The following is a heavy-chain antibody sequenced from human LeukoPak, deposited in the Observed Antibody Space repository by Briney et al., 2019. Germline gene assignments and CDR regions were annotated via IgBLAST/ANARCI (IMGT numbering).Heavy chain of an antibody. Sequence: GGSLRLSCAASGFTFDDYGMSWVRQAPGKGLEWVSGINWNGGSTGYADSVKGRFTISRDNSKNTLYLQMNSLRAEDTAVYYCARDRRPLRYDILTGFSGYYYYYMDVWGKGTTVTVSS. CDR1: GFTFDDYG. V-gene: IGHV3-20*04. CDR2: INWNGGST. D-gene: IGHD3-9*01. CDR3: ARDRRPLRYDILTGFSGYYYYYMDV. J-gene: IGHJ6*03.